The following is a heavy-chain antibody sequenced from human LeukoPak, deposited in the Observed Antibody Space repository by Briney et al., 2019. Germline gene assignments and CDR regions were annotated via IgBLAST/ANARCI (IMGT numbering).Heavy chain of an antibody. D-gene: IGHD3-3*01. Sequence: GGSLRLSCAASGFIFSSYGMPWVRQAPGKGLEWVAIIRDDGSRKYHADSVKGRFSMSRDNSKNTLYLQMNSLRVEDTAVYYCAKEANNYGFWSGFMDVWGKGTTVIVFS. CDR3: AKEANNYGFWSGFMDV. CDR2: IRDDGSRK. J-gene: IGHJ6*03. CDR1: GFIFSSYG. V-gene: IGHV3-30*02.